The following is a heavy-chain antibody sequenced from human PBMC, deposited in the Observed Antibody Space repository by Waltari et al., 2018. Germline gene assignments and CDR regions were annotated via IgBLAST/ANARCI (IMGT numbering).Heavy chain of an antibody. Sequence: QVQLGQSGAAVKKPGSSVQVSCKGSGYTLTELFFLSVRQAPGTGLVWMGGGVPEDSETIDAQKFQGRGTMTEDTSTDTAYMELRILRSEDTAVYYCATCSGGSCYSGDWFDPWGQGTLVTVSS. CDR3: ATCSGGSCYSGDWFDP. CDR2: GVPEDSET. J-gene: IGHJ5*02. V-gene: IGHV1-24*01. CDR1: GYTLTELF. D-gene: IGHD2-15*01.